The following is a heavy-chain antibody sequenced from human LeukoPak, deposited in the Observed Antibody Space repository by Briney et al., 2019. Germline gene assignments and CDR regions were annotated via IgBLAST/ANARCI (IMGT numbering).Heavy chain of an antibody. CDR2: ISAGGETT. CDR1: EFSFNNYA. D-gene: IGHD2-2*01. Sequence: GGSLRLSCAASEFSFNNYAMSWVRQAPGKGLEWVSAISAGGETTYYADSVKGRFTISRDNSKNTLYLQMISLRADDTALYYCAKTRDYFDYWGQGALVTVSS. CDR3: AKTRDYFDY. J-gene: IGHJ4*02. V-gene: IGHV3-23*01.